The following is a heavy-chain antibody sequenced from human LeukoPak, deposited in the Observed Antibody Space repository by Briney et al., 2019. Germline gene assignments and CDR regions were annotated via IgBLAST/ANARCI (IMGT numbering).Heavy chain of an antibody. CDR1: GFPVRSRY. Sequence: GGSLRLSCEVSGFPVRSRYMTWVRQPPGKGLECVAVIYSGGATYHIDSVKGRFTISRDISKSTMYLEMNNLRVEDTAIYYCASLEGGPSDGRWGQGTLVTVSS. D-gene: IGHD3-3*01. J-gene: IGHJ4*02. CDR3: ASLEGGPSDGR. V-gene: IGHV3-53*01. CDR2: IYSGGAT.